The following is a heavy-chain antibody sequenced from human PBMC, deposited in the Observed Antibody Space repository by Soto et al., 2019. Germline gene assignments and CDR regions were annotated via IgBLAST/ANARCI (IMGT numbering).Heavy chain of an antibody. V-gene: IGHV1-46*03. CDR1: GYTFTSYY. D-gene: IGHD3-22*01. CDR3: ARSYYDSSGYYFLHFDY. Sequence: QVQLVQSGAEVKKPGASVKVSCKASGYTFTSYYMHWVRQAPGQGLEWMGIINPSGGSTSYAQKFQGRVTMTRDMSTSTVYMELSSLRSEDTAVYYCARSYYDSSGYYFLHFDYWGQGTLVTVSS. J-gene: IGHJ4*02. CDR2: INPSGGST.